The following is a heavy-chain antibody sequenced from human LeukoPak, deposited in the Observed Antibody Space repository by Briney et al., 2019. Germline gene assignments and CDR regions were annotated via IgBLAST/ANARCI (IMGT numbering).Heavy chain of an antibody. CDR2: IYDTGST. CDR1: GGSISNYY. Sequence: SETLSLTCTVSGGSISNYYWSWIRQPPGRGREWVGYIYDTGSTNYNPSLKGRVTISVDTSKNQSPLNLNSVTAADTAEYYCARAPGSAYYPYYYMDVWGKGTTVTVSS. CDR3: ARAPGSAYYPYYYMDV. J-gene: IGHJ6*03. D-gene: IGHD6-19*01. V-gene: IGHV4-59*01.